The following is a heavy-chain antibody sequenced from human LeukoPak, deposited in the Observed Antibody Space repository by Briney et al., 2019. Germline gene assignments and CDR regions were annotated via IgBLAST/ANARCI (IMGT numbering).Heavy chain of an antibody. CDR3: ARLKDDVTKFDY. Sequence: GGSLRLSCAGSGCSFSRYWMAWVRQAPGKGLEWVASINQDVSRIHYVDSVKGRFTISRDNAKSSLFLQMTSLRVEDTAVYYCARLKDDVTKFDYWGQGTLVTVSS. CDR1: GCSFSRYW. J-gene: IGHJ4*02. V-gene: IGHV3-7*01. D-gene: IGHD2-8*01. CDR2: INQDVSRI.